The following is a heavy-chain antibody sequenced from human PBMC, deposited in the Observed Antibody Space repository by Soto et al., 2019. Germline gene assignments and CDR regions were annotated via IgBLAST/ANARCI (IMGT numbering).Heavy chain of an antibody. Sequence: GSLRLSCAASGFTFSDYYMSWIRQAPGKGLEWVSYISSSSSYTNYADSVKGRFTIPRDNAKNSLYLQMNSLRAEDTAVYYCARDADILTGSDAFDIWGQGTMVTVSS. CDR3: ARDADILTGSDAFDI. D-gene: IGHD3-9*01. CDR1: GFTFSDYY. J-gene: IGHJ3*02. CDR2: ISSSSSYT. V-gene: IGHV3-11*05.